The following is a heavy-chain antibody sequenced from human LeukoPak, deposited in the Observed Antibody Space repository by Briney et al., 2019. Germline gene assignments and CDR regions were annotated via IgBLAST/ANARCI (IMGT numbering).Heavy chain of an antibody. CDR2: INTDGSST. CDR1: GFTFSSYW. V-gene: IGHV3-74*01. CDR3: ARGDPPFEYSSSSADY. D-gene: IGHD6-6*01. J-gene: IGHJ4*02. Sequence: GGSLRPSCAASGFTFSSYWMHWVRQAPGKGLVWVSRINTDGSSTNYADSVKGRFTISRDNAKNTLYLQMNSLRAEDTAVYYCARGDPPFEYSSSSADYWGQGTLVTVSS.